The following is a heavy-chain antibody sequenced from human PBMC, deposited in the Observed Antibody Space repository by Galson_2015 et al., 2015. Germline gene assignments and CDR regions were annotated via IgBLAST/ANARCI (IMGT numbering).Heavy chain of an antibody. J-gene: IGHJ4*02. D-gene: IGHD3-10*01. Sequence: SLRLSCAASGFTASSNYMAWFRQAPGKGLEWVSVLSKTDTAYYVDSVRGRFTISRDNSKNTVYLQMEYLTVDDTAVYYCARGRGFIFDFWGQGTLVTVSS. V-gene: IGHV3-53*01. CDR3: ARGRGFIFDF. CDR1: GFTASSNY. CDR2: LSKTDTA.